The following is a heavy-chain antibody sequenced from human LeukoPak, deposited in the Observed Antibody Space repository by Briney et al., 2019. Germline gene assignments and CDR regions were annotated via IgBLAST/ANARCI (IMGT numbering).Heavy chain of an antibody. V-gene: IGHV4-59*12. J-gene: IGHJ6*03. CDR1: GGSISSYY. CDR3: ATAVPAAPDYYYYYTDV. D-gene: IGHD2-2*01. CDR2: VYYSGST. Sequence: PSETLSLTCTVSGGSISSYYWSWIRQPPGKGLEWIGYVYYSGSTNYNPSLKSRVTITVDTSKNRFSLKLSSVTAADTAVYYCATAVPAAPDYYYYYTDVWGKGTTVIISS.